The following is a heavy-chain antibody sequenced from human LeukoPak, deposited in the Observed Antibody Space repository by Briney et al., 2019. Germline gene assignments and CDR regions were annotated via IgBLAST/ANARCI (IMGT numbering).Heavy chain of an antibody. CDR2: IDPNGSRK. CDR1: GFTFSRNW. V-gene: IGHV3-7*01. D-gene: IGHD5-24*01. J-gene: IGHJ4*02. Sequence: GGSLRLSCEASGFTFSRNWMSWVRQAPGKGLEWVASIDPNGSRKLYVDSVKGRFTISRDNTKSTLYVEMKSLGAEDTAMYYCAKLLGTATTYDYWVQGTRVTVSS. CDR3: AKLLGTATTYDY.